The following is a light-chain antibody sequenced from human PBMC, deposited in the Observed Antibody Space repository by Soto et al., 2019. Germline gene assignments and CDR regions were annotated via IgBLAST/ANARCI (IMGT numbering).Light chain of an antibody. V-gene: IGKV3-11*01. CDR1: QSVSDY. CDR2: DAS. Sequence: ETVLTQSPARLSLSPGERATLSCRAGQSVSDYLAWYQQKPGQPPRLLFFDASNRVTGVPARFSAGGSGTDFTLIISNLEPEDFAVYYCQQRSKYTFGQGTKLEIK. J-gene: IGKJ2*01. CDR3: QQRSKYT.